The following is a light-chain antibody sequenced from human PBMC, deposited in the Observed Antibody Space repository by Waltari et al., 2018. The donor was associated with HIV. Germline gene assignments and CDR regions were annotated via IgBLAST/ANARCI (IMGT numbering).Light chain of an antibody. Sequence: QSALTPPASVSGSPGPSITISCTGTSSDVGSYNLVSWYQQHPGKAPKLMIYEVSKRPSGVSNRFSGSKSGNTASLTISGLQAEDEADYYCCSYAGSSMVFGGGTKLTVL. CDR3: CSYAGSSMV. CDR2: EVS. CDR1: SSDVGSYNL. V-gene: IGLV2-23*02. J-gene: IGLJ2*01.